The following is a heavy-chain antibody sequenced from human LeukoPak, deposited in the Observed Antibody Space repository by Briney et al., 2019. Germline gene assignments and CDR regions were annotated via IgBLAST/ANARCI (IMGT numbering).Heavy chain of an antibody. D-gene: IGHD1-26*01. J-gene: IGHJ4*02. CDR3: AKHSGFGGSYYRRGYFDY. Sequence: GGSLRLSCAASGFTFSGSAMHWVRQASGKGLEWVGRIRSKANSYATAYAASVKGRFTISRDDSKNTAYLQMNSLKTEDTAVYYCAKHSGFGGSYYRRGYFDYWGQGTLVTVSS. CDR1: GFTFSGSA. V-gene: IGHV3-73*01. CDR2: IRSKANSYAT.